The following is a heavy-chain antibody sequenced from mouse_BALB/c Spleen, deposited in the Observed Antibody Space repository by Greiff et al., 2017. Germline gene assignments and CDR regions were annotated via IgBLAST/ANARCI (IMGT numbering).Heavy chain of an antibody. J-gene: IGHJ2*01. D-gene: IGHD3-1*01. CDR1: GYTFTSYV. V-gene: IGHV1-14*01. CDR2: INPYNDGT. Sequence: VQLKQSGPELVKPGASVKMSCKASGYTFTSYVMHWVKQKPGQGLEWIGYINPYNDGTKYNEKFKGKATLTSDKSSSTAYMELSSLTSEDSAVYYCARSEGGWANHFFFDYWGQGTTLTVSS. CDR3: ARSEGGWANHFFFDY.